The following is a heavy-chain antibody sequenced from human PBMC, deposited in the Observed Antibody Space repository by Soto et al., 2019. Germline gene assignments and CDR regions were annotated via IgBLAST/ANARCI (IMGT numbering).Heavy chain of an antibody. CDR3: AKSPHNSNGDSGRAAY. J-gene: IGHJ1*01. V-gene: IGHV3-30*18. CDR1: GFTFSTYG. Sequence: PGGSLRLSCAASGFTFSTYGMHWVRQAPGKGLEGVAFISFDGTNKYFADSVKGRFTLSRDNSKNTLYLQMNSLRAEDTAVYYCAKSPHNSNGDSGRAAYWGQGTLGTVSS. CDR2: ISFDGTNK. D-gene: IGHD4-4*01.